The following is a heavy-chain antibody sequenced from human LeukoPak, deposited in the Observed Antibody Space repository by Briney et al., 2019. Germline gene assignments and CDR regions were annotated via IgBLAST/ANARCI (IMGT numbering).Heavy chain of an antibody. CDR3: TRSRGGEWLDY. D-gene: IGHD3-16*01. Sequence: GGSLRLSCTASGFTIGTYWMSWVRQAPGKGLERVANIKQDGSEKYYVDSVKGRFTISRDNAKNSLYLQMNSLRAEDTAVYYCTRSRGGEWLDYWGQGTLVTVSS. CDR1: GFTIGTYW. V-gene: IGHV3-7*01. CDR2: IKQDGSEK. J-gene: IGHJ4*02.